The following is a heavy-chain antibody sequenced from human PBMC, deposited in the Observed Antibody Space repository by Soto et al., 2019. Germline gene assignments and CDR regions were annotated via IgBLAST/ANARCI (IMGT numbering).Heavy chain of an antibody. CDR1: GFTFSSYG. CDR2: IWYDGSNK. Sequence: GGSLRLSCAASGFTFSSYGMHWVRQAPGKGLEWVAVIWYDGSNKYYADSVKGRFTIFRDNSKNTLYLQMNSLRAEDTAVYYCLIYCSSTTCRGFDPWGQGSLVTVSS. V-gene: IGHV3-33*01. D-gene: IGHD2-2*01. CDR3: LIYCSSTTCRGFDP. J-gene: IGHJ5*02.